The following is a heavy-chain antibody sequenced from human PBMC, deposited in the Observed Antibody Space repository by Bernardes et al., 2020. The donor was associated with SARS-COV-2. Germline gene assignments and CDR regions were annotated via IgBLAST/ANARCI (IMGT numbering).Heavy chain of an antibody. D-gene: IGHD4-17*01. CDR3: ARVRFDGDYGYYYYGMDV. CDR2: INSDGSST. CDR1: GFTFSSYW. Sequence: GGSLRLSCAASGFTFSSYWMHWVRQAPGKGLVWVSRINSDGSSTSYADSVKGRFTISRDNAKNTLYLQMNSLRAEDTAVYYCARVRFDGDYGYYYYGMDVWGQGTTVTVSS. V-gene: IGHV3-74*01. J-gene: IGHJ6*02.